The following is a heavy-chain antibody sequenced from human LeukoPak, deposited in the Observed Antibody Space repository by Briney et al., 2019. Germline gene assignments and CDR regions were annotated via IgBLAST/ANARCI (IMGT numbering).Heavy chain of an antibody. Sequence: GGSLRLSCAASTFTISGYWMSWVRQAPGKGLEWVSSTVSRGTTQYADSVKGRFTVSRDTSKNTLYLQMNSLRADDTAVYYCAKCSTSAYTTGWCNWIDPWGQGTLVTVSS. D-gene: IGHD6-19*01. CDR1: TFTISGYW. J-gene: IGHJ5*02. V-gene: IGHV3-23*01. CDR2: TVSRGTT. CDR3: AKCSTSAYTTGWCNWIDP.